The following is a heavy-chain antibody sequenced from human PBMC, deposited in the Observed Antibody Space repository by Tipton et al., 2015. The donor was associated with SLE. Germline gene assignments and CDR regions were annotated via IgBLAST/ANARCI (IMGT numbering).Heavy chain of an antibody. V-gene: IGHV3-48*02. CDR1: GFTFSSYS. D-gene: IGHD4-23*01. J-gene: IGHJ6*02. CDR3: ARDCYGGNPGGYYYYYGMDV. CDR2: ISSSSSTI. Sequence: GSLRLSCAASGFTFSSYSMNWVRQAPGKGLEWVSYISSSSSTIYYADSVKGRFTISRDNAKNSLYLQMNSLRDEDTAVYYCARDCYGGNPGGYYYYYGMDVWGQGTTVTVSS.